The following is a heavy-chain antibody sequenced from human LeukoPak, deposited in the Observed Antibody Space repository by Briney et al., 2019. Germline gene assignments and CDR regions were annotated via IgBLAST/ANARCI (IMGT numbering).Heavy chain of an antibody. CDR2: IYPGDSDT. CDR3: ARRIAASGAFDI. D-gene: IGHD6-13*01. Sequence: KPGESLKISCKGSGYSFTSYWIGWVRQMPGKGLEWMGTIYPGDSDTRYSPSFQGQVTISADRSISTAFLQWSSLKASDTAMYYCARRIAASGAFDIWGQGTMVTVSS. V-gene: IGHV5-51*03. CDR1: GYSFTSYW. J-gene: IGHJ3*02.